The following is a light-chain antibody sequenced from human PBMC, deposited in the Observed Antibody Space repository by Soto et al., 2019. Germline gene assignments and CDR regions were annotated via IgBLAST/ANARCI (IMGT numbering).Light chain of an antibody. Sequence: DIVMTQSPDSLPVSLGERATFNCKSSQSVFSSSSSRYHIAWYQQKARQHPKLIIYWASIRESGVPDRFSGSGSGTDFTLTISNLQAEDLAVYYFQQYYISPPTFGQGTRVEIK. CDR1: QSVFSSSSSRYH. CDR2: WAS. J-gene: IGKJ1*01. V-gene: IGKV4-1*01. CDR3: QQYYISPPT.